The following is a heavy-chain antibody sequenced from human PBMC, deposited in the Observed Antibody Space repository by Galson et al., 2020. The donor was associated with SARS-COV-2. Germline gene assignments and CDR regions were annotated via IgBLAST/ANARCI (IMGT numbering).Heavy chain of an antibody. D-gene: IGHD3-10*01. V-gene: IGHV4-39*07. J-gene: IGHJ4*02. CDR1: GGSISSESYY. Sequence: SETLSLTCTVSGGSISSESYYWGWIRQSPGKNLEWIGSIYYSGRTYYNSSLKGRVTMSVDTSKNQFSLKVDSVTAADTAVYYCARVFGQAWRDSREGFAYWGQGILVTVSS. CDR2: IYYSGRT. CDR3: ARVFGQAWRDSREGFAY.